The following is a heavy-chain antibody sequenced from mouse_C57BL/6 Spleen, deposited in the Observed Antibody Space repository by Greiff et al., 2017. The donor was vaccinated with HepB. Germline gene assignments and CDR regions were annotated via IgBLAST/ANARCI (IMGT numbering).Heavy chain of an antibody. Sequence: EVQLQQSGPGLVKPSQSLSLTCSVPGYSITSGYYWNWIRQFPGNKLEWMGYISYDGSNNYNPSLKNRISITRDTSKNQFFLKLNSVTTEDTATYYCARDYGSIFYYFDYWGQGTTLTVSS. CDR1: GYSITSGYY. J-gene: IGHJ2*01. CDR2: ISYDGSN. V-gene: IGHV3-6*01. CDR3: ARDYGSIFYYFDY. D-gene: IGHD1-1*01.